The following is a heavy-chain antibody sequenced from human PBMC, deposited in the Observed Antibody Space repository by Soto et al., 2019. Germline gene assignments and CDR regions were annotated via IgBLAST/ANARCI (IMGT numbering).Heavy chain of an antibody. CDR3: ARGRETVTTVQLDY. J-gene: IGHJ4*02. Sequence: VRLSCAASGFTFSSYAMHWVRQAPGKGLEWVAVISYDGSNKYYADSVKGRFTISRDNSKNTLYLQMNSLRAEDTAVYYCARGRETVTTVQLDYWGQGTLVTVSS. CDR1: GFTFSSYA. D-gene: IGHD4-17*01. V-gene: IGHV3-30-3*01. CDR2: ISYDGSNK.